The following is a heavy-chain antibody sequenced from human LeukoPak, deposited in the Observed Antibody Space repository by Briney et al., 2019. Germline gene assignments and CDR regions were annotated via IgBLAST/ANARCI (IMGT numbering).Heavy chain of an antibody. Sequence: ASVKVSCKASGYTFTGYYMHWVRQAPGQGLEWMGRINPNSGGTNYAQKFQGRVTMTRDTSISTAYMELSRLRSDDTAVYYCARDLYGSGSYYNGDYWGQGTLVTASS. CDR2: INPNSGGT. V-gene: IGHV1-2*06. CDR1: GYTFTGYY. D-gene: IGHD3-10*01. J-gene: IGHJ4*02. CDR3: ARDLYGSGSYYNGDY.